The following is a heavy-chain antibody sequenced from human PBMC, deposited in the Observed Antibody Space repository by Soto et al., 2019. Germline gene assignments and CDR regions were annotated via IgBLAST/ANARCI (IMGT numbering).Heavy chain of an antibody. J-gene: IGHJ4*02. Sequence: GGSLRLSCAASGFSLSSYAMTWVRQAPGKGLEWVSGITASGEKLYYADSVKGRFTVSRDNSKNTLYLQMHSLRADDTAVYYCARDCSNSSCSVWAYWGQGTLVTVSS. CDR3: ARDCSNSSCSVWAY. D-gene: IGHD2-2*01. CDR1: GFSLSSYA. CDR2: ITASGEKL. V-gene: IGHV3-23*01.